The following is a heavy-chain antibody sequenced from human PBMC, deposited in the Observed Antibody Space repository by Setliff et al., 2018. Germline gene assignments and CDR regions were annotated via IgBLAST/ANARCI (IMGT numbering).Heavy chain of an antibody. CDR2: INPNSGGT. Sequence: ASVKVSCKTSGYTFTGYYMHWVRQAPGQGLEWMGRINPNSGGTIYAQKFQGRVTMTRDTSISTAYMELSGLRSDDAAVYYCARSGKFGMRFWFDQWGQGTLVTVSS. J-gene: IGHJ5*02. V-gene: IGHV1-2*06. CDR3: ARSGKFGMRFWFDQ. CDR1: GYTFTGYY. D-gene: IGHD1-26*01.